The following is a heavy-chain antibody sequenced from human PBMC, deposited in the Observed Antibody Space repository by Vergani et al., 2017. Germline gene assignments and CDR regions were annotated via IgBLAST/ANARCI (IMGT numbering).Heavy chain of an antibody. Sequence: QVQLQESGPGLVKPSQTLSLTCSVSGGAVNSGSNFWTWIRQPAGKGLEWIGRTSTDGSTNYNPSLKSRVTVSVDTSKTQISLRLTSVTAEDTAVYYCARPLQYRGDYYYMDVWGKGTTVTVSS. D-gene: IGHD5-18*01. CDR2: TSTDGST. CDR3: ARPLQYRGDYYYMDV. V-gene: IGHV4-61*02. J-gene: IGHJ6*03. CDR1: GGAVNSGSNF.